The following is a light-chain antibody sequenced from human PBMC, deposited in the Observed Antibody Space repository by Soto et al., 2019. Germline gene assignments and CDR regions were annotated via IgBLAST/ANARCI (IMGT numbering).Light chain of an antibody. CDR2: GAS. J-gene: IGKJ1*01. Sequence: IVLTQSPATLSLSPGERATLSCRASQSVSSYLAWYQQKPGQAPRLLIYGASTRVTGIPARFSGSGSGTEFTLTISSLQSEDFAVYYCQQYHNWWTFGQGTKVDIK. V-gene: IGKV3-15*01. CDR1: QSVSSY. CDR3: QQYHNWWT.